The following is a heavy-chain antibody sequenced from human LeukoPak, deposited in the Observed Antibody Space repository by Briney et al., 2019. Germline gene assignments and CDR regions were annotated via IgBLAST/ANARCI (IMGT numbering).Heavy chain of an antibody. V-gene: IGHV4-34*01. Sequence: SETLSLTCAVYGGSFSGYYWSWICQPPGKGLEWIGEINHSGSTNYNPSLKSRVAISVDTSKNQFSLKLSSVTAADTAVYYCARDQVPRYCGSDCHYYGMDVWGQGTTVTVSS. D-gene: IGHD2-21*02. CDR3: ARDQVPRYCGSDCHYYGMDV. CDR1: GGSFSGYY. CDR2: INHSGST. J-gene: IGHJ6*02.